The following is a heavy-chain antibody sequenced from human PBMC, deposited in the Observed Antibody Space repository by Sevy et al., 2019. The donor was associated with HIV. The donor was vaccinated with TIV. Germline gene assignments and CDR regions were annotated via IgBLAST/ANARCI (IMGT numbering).Heavy chain of an antibody. CDR3: ARDETWDAFDI. CDR1: GFTFSSSS. Sequence: GGSLRLSCAASGFTFSSSSMNWVRQAPGKGLEWVSSISFSSNYIYYAASVKGRFTISRDNAKNSLFLQMNSLRAEDTAVYYCARDETWDAFDIWGQGTMVTVSS. V-gene: IGHV3-21*01. CDR2: ISFSSNYI. J-gene: IGHJ3*02.